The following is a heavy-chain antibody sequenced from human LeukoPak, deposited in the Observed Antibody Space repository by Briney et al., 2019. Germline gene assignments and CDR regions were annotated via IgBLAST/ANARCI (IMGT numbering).Heavy chain of an antibody. CDR1: GYTFTSYG. J-gene: IGHJ6*02. D-gene: IGHD2-2*01. V-gene: IGHV1-18*01. CDR3: ARDGKYQLLSYYYYYGVDV. Sequence: ASVKVSCKASGYTFTSYGISWVRQAPGQGLEWMGWISAYNGNTNYAQKLQGRVTMTTDTSTSTAYMELRSLRSDDTAVYYCARDGKYQLLSYYYYYGVDVWGQGTTVTVSS. CDR2: ISAYNGNT.